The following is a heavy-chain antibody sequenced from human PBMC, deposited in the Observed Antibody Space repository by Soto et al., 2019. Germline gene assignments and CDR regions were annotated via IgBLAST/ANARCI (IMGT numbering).Heavy chain of an antibody. Sequence: PSETLCLTCTVSGGSISSSSYYWGWIRQPPGKGLEWIGSIYYSGSTYYNPSLKGRVTMSVDTSKNQFSLKLTSVNTADTAIYYCTRGGDPYKTGHWGQGTLVTVSS. J-gene: IGHJ4*02. D-gene: IGHD2-21*01. CDR2: IYYSGST. CDR1: GGSISSSSYY. CDR3: TRGGDPYKTGH. V-gene: IGHV4-39*07.